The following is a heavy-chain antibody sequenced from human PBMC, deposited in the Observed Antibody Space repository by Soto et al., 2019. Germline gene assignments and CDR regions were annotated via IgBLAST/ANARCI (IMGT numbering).Heavy chain of an antibody. Sequence: EVQVLESGGGLVQPGWSLRLSCAASGFTFSSHAMSCVREAPGQALEWVSAISGRGSNPYYADSVKGLFTISSDNYKYPLYLQIKSLRAEATALYYCAKTASRTILDAVDHWGPGILVTFAS. D-gene: IGHD3-10*01. J-gene: IGHJ4*02. V-gene: IGHV3-23*01. CDR3: AKTASRTILDAVDH. CDR1: GFTFSSHA. CDR2: ISGRGSNP.